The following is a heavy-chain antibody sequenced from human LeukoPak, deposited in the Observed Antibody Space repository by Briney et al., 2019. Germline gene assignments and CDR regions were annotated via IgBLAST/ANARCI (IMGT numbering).Heavy chain of an antibody. CDR1: GGTFSSYA. Sequence: GASVKVSCKASGGTFSSYAISWVRQAPGQGLEWMGGIIPIFGTANYAQKFQDRVTITADESTSTAYMELSSLRSEDTAVYYCARTFGYDYSYWFDPWGQGTLVTVSS. V-gene: IGHV1-69*13. J-gene: IGHJ5*02. D-gene: IGHD4-11*01. CDR3: ARTFGYDYSYWFDP. CDR2: IIPIFGTA.